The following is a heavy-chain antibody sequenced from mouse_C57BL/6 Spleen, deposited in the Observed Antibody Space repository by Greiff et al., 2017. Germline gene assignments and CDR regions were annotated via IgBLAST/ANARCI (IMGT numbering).Heavy chain of an antibody. CDR2: IWSGGST. J-gene: IGHJ3*01. Sequence: VKVVESGPGLVQPSQSLSITCTVSGFSLTSYGVHWVRQSPGKGLEWLGVIWSGGSTDYNAAFISRLSISKDNSKSQVFFKMNSLQADDTAIYYCARTAYYNFPFAYWGQGTLVTVSA. CDR1: GFSLTSYG. D-gene: IGHD2-12*01. V-gene: IGHV2-2*01. CDR3: ARTAYYNFPFAY.